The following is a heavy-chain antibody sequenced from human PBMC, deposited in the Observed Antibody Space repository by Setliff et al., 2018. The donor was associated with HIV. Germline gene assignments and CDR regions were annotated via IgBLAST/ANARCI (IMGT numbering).Heavy chain of an antibody. Sequence: GGSLRLSCAASGFTFSNAWMSWVRQAPGKGLEWLSVIYRDGATYYKDSVKGRFTISRDISKNILSLQMNRLRDEDTAVYYCARGRIGYGDYFQWGQGTLVTVSS. D-gene: IGHD4-17*01. CDR1: GFTFSNAW. CDR3: ARGRIGYGDYFQ. J-gene: IGHJ4*02. V-gene: IGHV3-53*01. CDR2: IYRDGAT.